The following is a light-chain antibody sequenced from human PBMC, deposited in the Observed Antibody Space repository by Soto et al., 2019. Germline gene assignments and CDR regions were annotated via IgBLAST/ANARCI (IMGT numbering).Light chain of an antibody. CDR1: QGISNY. CDR3: QKYNSVPRT. J-gene: IGKJ1*01. Sequence: DIQMTQSPSSLSASVGDRVIITCRASQGISNYLAWYQQKPGKVPVLLIYAASTLQSGAPSRFSGSGSGTDFTLTISSLQPDDVATYYCQKYNSVPRTFGQGAKGEIK. V-gene: IGKV1-27*01. CDR2: AAS.